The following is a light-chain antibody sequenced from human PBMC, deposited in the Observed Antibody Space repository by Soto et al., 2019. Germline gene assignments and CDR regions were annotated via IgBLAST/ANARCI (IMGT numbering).Light chain of an antibody. CDR2: GAS. V-gene: IGKV3-20*01. J-gene: IGKJ3*01. CDR1: PSVTNF. CDR3: QPYGASPT. Sequence: YRASPSVTNFLAWYQQKPGQAPRLLTYGASSRATGIPDRFSGSGSGTDFPLTIWVRGLDNSAVSYCQPYGASPTFGPGTKVDIK.